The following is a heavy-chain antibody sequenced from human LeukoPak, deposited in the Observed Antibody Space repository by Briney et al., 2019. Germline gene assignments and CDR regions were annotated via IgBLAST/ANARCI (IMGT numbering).Heavy chain of an antibody. V-gene: IGHV3-21*01. Sequence: GGSLRLSCAASGFTFDDYGMSWVRQAPGKGLEWVSSISSSSSYIYYADSVKGRFTISRDNAKNSLYLQMNSLRAEDTAVYYCARAQVRYFDWLLGPFDYWGQGTLVTVSS. CDR1: GFTFDDYG. CDR3: ARAQVRYFDWLLGPFDY. CDR2: ISSSSSYI. D-gene: IGHD3-9*01. J-gene: IGHJ4*02.